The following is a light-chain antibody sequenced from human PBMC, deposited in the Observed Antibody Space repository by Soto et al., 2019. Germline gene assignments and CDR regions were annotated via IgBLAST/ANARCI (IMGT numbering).Light chain of an antibody. V-gene: IGKV3-20*01. CDR3: QQYGSSPSWT. J-gene: IGKJ1*01. Sequence: EIVLTQSPGTLSLSPGERATLSCRASQSVSSSYLAWYQQKPGQAPRLLIYGASSRASGIPDRFSGSGSGTDFTLTISRLEPEDFALYYCQQYGSSPSWTFGQGTKVELK. CDR1: QSVSSSY. CDR2: GAS.